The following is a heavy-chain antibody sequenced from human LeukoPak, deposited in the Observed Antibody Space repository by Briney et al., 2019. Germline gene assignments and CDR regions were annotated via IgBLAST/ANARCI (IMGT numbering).Heavy chain of an antibody. Sequence: SETLSLTCAVYGGSFSGYYWSWIRQPPGKGLEWIGEINHSGSTNYNPSLKSRVTISVDTSKNQFSLKLSSVTAADTAVYYCVRWQSGSMFHPPWGQGTLVTVSS. CDR2: INHSGST. CDR3: VRWQSGSMFHPP. V-gene: IGHV4-34*01. D-gene: IGHD3-10*02. J-gene: IGHJ5*02. CDR1: GGSFSGYY.